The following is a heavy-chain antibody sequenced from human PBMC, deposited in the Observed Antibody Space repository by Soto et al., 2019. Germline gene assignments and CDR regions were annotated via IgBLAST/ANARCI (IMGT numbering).Heavy chain of an antibody. V-gene: IGHV5-51*01. Sequence: GESLKISCKGSGYSXTSYWIGWVRQMPGKGLEWMGIIYPGDSDTRYSPSFQGQVTISADKSISTAYLQWSSLKASDTAMYYCARPASGYYYDSSGYGYWGQGTLVTVSS. D-gene: IGHD3-22*01. CDR3: ARPASGYYYDSSGYGY. J-gene: IGHJ4*02. CDR1: GYSXTSYW. CDR2: IYPGDSDT.